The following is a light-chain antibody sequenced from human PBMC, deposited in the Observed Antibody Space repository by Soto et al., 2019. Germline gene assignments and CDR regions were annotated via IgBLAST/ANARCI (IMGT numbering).Light chain of an antibody. V-gene: IGKV3-11*01. J-gene: IGKJ1*01. Sequence: EIVLTQSPATLSLSPGERATLSCRASQSVSSYLAWYQQKPCQAPRLLIYDASNRATGIPARFSGSGSGTDFTLTSSSLEAEDFAVYYCQHRWTFCQGTKVEIK. CDR3: QHRWT. CDR1: QSVSSY. CDR2: DAS.